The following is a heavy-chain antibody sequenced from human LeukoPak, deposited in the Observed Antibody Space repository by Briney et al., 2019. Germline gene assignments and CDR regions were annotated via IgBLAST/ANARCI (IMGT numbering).Heavy chain of an antibody. V-gene: IGHV3-9*01. J-gene: IGHJ4*02. CDR1: GFTFDDYA. CDR3: AKGSRGWYQIGDFDY. D-gene: IGHD6-19*01. CDR2: ISWNSRSI. Sequence: GGSLRLSCAASGFTFDDYAMHWIRQAPGKGLEWISGISWNSRSIGYADSVKGRFTISRDNARNSLYLQMNSLRAEDTASYYCAKGSRGWYQIGDFDYWGQGTLVTVSS.